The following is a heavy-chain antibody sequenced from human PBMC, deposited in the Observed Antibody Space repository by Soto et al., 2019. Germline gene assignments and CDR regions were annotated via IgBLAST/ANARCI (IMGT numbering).Heavy chain of an antibody. CDR2: IYYSGST. CDR1: FGSISSYY. Sequence: SLTCTVSFGSISSYYWSWIRQPPGKGLEWIGYIYYSGSTNYNPSLKSRVTISVDTSKNQFSLKLSSVTAADTAVYYCARVGTENWFDPWGQGTLVTVSS. J-gene: IGHJ5*02. D-gene: IGHD1-1*01. CDR3: ARVGTENWFDP. V-gene: IGHV4-59*01.